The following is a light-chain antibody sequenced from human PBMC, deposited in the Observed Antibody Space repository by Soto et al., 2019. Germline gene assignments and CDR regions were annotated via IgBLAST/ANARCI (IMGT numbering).Light chain of an antibody. V-gene: IGKV3-20*01. CDR3: QQYGSSPRT. Sequence: EIMLTQSPGTLSLSPGERATLSCRASQSVSSNYLAWYQQKPGQAPRLLIYGASSRATGIPDRFSGSGSGTDIPLTISKLEPEDFAVYYCQQYGSSPRTFGQGTKVEVK. CDR2: GAS. CDR1: QSVSSNY. J-gene: IGKJ1*01.